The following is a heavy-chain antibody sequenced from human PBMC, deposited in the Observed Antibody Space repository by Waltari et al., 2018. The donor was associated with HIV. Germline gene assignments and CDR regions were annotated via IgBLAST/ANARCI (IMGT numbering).Heavy chain of an antibody. D-gene: IGHD4-17*01. CDR3: ARGPDYGDYVPYYYGMDV. CDR2: INPNSGGT. V-gene: IGHV1-2*04. J-gene: IGHJ6*02. CDR1: GYTFTGYY. Sequence: QVQLVQSGAEVKKPGASVKVSCKASGYTFTGYYMHWVRQAPGQGLEWIGWINPNSGGTNNAQKFQGWVTMTRDTSISTAYMELSRLRADDTAVYYCARGPDYGDYVPYYYGMDVWGQGTTVTVSS.